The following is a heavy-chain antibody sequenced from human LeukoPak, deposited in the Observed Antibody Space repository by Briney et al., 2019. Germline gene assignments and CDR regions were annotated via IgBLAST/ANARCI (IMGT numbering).Heavy chain of an antibody. Sequence: GGSLRLSCAASGFTFSSYAMSWVRQAPGKGLEWVSAISGSGGSTYYADSVKGRFTISRDNSKNTLYLQMNSLRAEDTAVYYCAKDQWNDYVGAVRWFDPWGQGTLVTVSS. CDR3: AKDQWNDYVGAVRWFDP. V-gene: IGHV3-23*01. CDR2: ISGSGGST. CDR1: GFTFSSYA. J-gene: IGHJ5*02. D-gene: IGHD3-10*02.